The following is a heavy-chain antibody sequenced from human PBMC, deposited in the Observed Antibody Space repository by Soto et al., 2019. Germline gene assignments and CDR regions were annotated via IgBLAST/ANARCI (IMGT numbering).Heavy chain of an antibody. CDR2: ISSSGSTI. CDR3: ARDRGHGGHFDY. J-gene: IGHJ4*02. D-gene: IGHD3-10*01. CDR1: GFTFSSYE. V-gene: IGHV3-48*03. Sequence: EVQLVESGGGLVQPGRSLRLSCAASGFTFSSYEMNWVRQAPGKGLEWVSYISSSGSTIYYADSVKGRFTISRDNAKNSLYLQMNSLRAEDTAVYYCARDRGHGGHFDYWGQGTLVTVSS.